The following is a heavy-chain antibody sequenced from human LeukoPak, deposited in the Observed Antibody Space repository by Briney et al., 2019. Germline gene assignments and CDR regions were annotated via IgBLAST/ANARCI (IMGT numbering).Heavy chain of an antibody. CDR3: ARDRCTSTSCQFDH. J-gene: IGHJ4*02. Sequence: SQTLSLTCTVSGGSMNSGDYYWSWIRQHPGKGLEWIGYIYYSGSTNYNPSLKSRATTTIDTSKNQFSLKPRSVTAADTAVYYCARDRCTSTSCQFDHWGQGTLVTVSS. V-gene: IGHV4-31*03. CDR1: GGSMNSGDYY. CDR2: IYYSGST. D-gene: IGHD2-2*01.